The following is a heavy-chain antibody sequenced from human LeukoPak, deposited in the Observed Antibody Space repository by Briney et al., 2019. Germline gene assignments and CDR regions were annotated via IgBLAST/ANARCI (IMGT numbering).Heavy chain of an antibody. V-gene: IGHV4-59*08. D-gene: IGHD3-3*01. CDR3: ARHLESSLDY. Sequence: GSLRLSCAASGLTLSVYGMSWVRQAPGKGLEWIGYIYYSGSTSYNPSLKSRVTISVDTSKNQFSLKLSSVTAADTAVYYCARHLESSLDYWGQGTLVTVSS. J-gene: IGHJ4*02. CDR2: IYYSGST. CDR1: GLTLSVYG.